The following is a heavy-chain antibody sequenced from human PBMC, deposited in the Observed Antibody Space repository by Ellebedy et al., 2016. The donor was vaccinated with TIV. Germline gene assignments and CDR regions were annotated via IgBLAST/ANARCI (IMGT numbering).Heavy chain of an antibody. Sequence: GESLKISCSASGFTFSNYAMHSVRQAPGKGLEYVSAISSNGGSSFYAGSVRGRFTISRDNSRNTLYLQMNSLTTEDAAVYYCVKDPSDDFWSGYAYYFHYWGQGTLVTVSS. CDR2: ISSNGGSS. CDR1: GFTFSNYA. D-gene: IGHD3-3*01. CDR3: VKDPSDDFWSGYAYYFHY. V-gene: IGHV3-64D*06. J-gene: IGHJ4*02.